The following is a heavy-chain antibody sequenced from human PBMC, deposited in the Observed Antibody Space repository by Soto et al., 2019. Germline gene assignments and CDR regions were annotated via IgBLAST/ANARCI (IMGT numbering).Heavy chain of an antibody. V-gene: IGHV6-1*01. J-gene: IGHJ4*02. D-gene: IGHD3-3*01. CDR1: GDSVSSNSAA. Sequence: SQTLSLTCAISGDSVSSNSAAWNWIRQSPSRGLEWLGRTYYRSKWYNDYAVSVKSRITINPDTSKNQFSLQLNSVTPEDTAVFYCESSKYYDFWSGSPFDYWGQGTLVTVSS. CDR2: TYYRSKWYN. CDR3: ESSKYYDFWSGSPFDY.